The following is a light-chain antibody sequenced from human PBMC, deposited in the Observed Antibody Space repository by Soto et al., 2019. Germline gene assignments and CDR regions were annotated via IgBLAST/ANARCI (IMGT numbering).Light chain of an antibody. CDR3: QPYDKDPWP. V-gene: IGKV1-27*01. J-gene: IGKJ1*01. Sequence: DIQMAQSPSSLSASVGDRVTITCRASRGIYTHLAWYQQKPGNAPKLLIYGASTLQSGVPSRFSASGSGTDFFLSTGGLQSEDVGTYFRQPYDKDPWPLRPGTRV. CDR1: RGIYTH. CDR2: GAS.